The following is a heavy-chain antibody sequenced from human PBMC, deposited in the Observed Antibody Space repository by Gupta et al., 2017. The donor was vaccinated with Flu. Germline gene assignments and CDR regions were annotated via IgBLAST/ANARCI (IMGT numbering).Heavy chain of an antibody. D-gene: IGHD6-19*01. CDR2: IWYDGSNK. V-gene: IGHV3-33*01. Sequence: QVQLVESGGGVVQPGRSLRLSCAASGFTFSSYGMHWVRQAPGKGLEWVAVIWYDGSNKYYADSVKGRFTISRDNSKNTLYLQMNSLRAEDTAVYYCARENTGPSGWFDFDYWGQGTLVTVSS. CDR1: GFTFSSYG. CDR3: ARENTGPSGWFDFDY. J-gene: IGHJ4*02.